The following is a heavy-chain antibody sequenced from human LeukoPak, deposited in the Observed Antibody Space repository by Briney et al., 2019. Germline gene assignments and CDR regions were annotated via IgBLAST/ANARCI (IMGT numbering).Heavy chain of an antibody. Sequence: PSETLSLTCTVSGGSINNYYWSWVRQPPGAGPEWLAYIYYTGSTNYNPSLKTRLTLSVDTSKNQFSLRLNSVTAADTAVYYCARFSQYYDSPTHYLDYWGQGILVTVSS. J-gene: IGHJ4*02. V-gene: IGHV4-59*08. CDR2: IYYTGST. D-gene: IGHD2/OR15-2a*01. CDR3: ARFSQYYDSPTHYLDY. CDR1: GGSINNYY.